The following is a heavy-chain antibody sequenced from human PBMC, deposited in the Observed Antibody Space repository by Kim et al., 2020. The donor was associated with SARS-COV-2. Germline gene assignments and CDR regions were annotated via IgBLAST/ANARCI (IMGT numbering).Heavy chain of an antibody. V-gene: IGHV4-34*01. Sequence: SETLSLTCAAYGGTFSGYYWSWIRQPPGKGLEWVGEINNSGSTKYNPSLKSRLTISVDTSKNQLSLKLSSVTAADTAVYYCARGYQLLEFGWLDPCGPGTLVTVSS. CDR3: ARGYQLLEFGWLDP. CDR2: INNSGST. J-gene: IGHJ5*02. D-gene: IGHD2-2*01. CDR1: GGTFSGYY.